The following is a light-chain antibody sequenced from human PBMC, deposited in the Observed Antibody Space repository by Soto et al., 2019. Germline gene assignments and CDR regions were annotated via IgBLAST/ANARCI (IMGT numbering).Light chain of an antibody. CDR2: DTT. V-gene: IGLV7-46*01. CDR1: TGAVTSGHY. Sequence: QPVVTQEPSLTVSPGGTVTLTCGSSTGAVTSGHYPYWFQQRPGQAPWTLIYDTTKKHSWTPARFSGSLLGGKAALTLSGAQPEDEAEYYCLVSYSGARVFGGGTKVTVL. J-gene: IGLJ2*01. CDR3: LVSYSGARV.